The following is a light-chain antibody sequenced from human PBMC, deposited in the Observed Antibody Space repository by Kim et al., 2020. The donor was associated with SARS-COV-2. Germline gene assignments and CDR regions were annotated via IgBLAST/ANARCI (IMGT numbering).Light chain of an antibody. CDR1: SSDVCDYNY. CDR3: SSYTSSSTRV. J-gene: IGLJ3*02. V-gene: IGLV2-14*03. Sequence: GQSITISCTGTSSDVCDYNYVSWYPQHPGKAPKHMIYDVSNQPSGVSNRFSGSKSGNTASLTISELQAEDGAGYYCSSYTSSSTRVFGGGTQLTVL. CDR2: DVS.